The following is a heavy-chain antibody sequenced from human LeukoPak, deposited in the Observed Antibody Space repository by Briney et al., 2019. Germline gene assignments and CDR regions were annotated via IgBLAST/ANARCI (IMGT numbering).Heavy chain of an antibody. CDR3: ARVIHLGELSLYDY. CDR2: IDPSDSYN. V-gene: IGHV5-10-1*01. Sequence: GESLRISCKGSGYSFTTYWITWVRQMPGKGLEWMGRIDPSDSYNNYSTSFQGHVTISADKSISTAYLQWSSLKASDTAMYYCARVIHLGELSLYDYWGRGTLVTVSS. D-gene: IGHD3-16*02. J-gene: IGHJ4*02. CDR1: GYSFTTYW.